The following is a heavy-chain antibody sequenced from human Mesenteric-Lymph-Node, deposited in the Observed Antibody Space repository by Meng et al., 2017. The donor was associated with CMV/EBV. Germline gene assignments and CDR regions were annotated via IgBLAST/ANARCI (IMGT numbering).Heavy chain of an antibody. V-gene: IGHV1-69*05. CDR3: ATSYYYGSGSYVGYFDY. J-gene: IGHJ4*02. CDR2: IIPIFGTA. D-gene: IGHD3-10*01. Sequence: GTFRSYAISWVRQAPGQGLEWMGGIIPIFGTANYAQKFQGRVTITTDESTSTAYMELSSLRSEDTAVYYCATSYYYGSGSYVGYFDYWGQGTLVTVSS. CDR1: GTFRSYA.